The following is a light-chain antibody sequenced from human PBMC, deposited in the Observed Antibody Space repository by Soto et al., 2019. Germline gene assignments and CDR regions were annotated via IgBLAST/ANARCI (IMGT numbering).Light chain of an antibody. CDR1: QSVSSSY. Sequence: EIVLTQSPGTLSLSPGERPTLSCRASQSVSSSYLAWYQQKPGQAPRLLIYGASSGATGIPDRFSGSGSGTDFTLTISRLEPEDFEVYYCQKYGSPPWTFGKGTKVDIK. CDR2: GAS. J-gene: IGKJ1*01. CDR3: QKYGSPPWT. V-gene: IGKV3-20*01.